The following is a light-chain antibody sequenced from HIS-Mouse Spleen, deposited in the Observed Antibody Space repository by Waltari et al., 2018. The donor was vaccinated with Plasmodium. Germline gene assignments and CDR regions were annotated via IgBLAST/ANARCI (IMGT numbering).Light chain of an antibody. J-gene: IGLJ3*02. CDR2: DDS. CDR3: QVWDSSSDHRV. V-gene: IGLV3-21*02. CDR1: NIGRKS. Sequence: SYVLTQPPSVSVAPGQTARITCGGHNIGRKSVDWYQQKPGQAPVLVVYDDSDRPSGIPERFSGSNSGNTATLTISRVEAGDEADYYCQVWDSSSDHRVFGGGTKLTVL.